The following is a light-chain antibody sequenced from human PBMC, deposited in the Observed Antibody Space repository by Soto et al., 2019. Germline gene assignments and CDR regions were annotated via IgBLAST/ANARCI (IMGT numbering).Light chain of an antibody. Sequence: EIVLTQSPATLSLSPGERATLSCRASQSVSSYLAWYQQKPGQAPRLLILGASSRATGIPDRFSGSGSGTDFTLTISRLEPEDFAVYYCQYYGTSPKPFGQGTKVDI. CDR3: QYYGTSPKP. CDR2: GAS. CDR1: QSVSSY. V-gene: IGKV3-20*01. J-gene: IGKJ1*01.